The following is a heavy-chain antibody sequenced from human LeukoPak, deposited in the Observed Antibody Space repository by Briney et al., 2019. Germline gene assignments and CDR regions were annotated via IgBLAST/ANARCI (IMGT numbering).Heavy chain of an antibody. Sequence: GGSLRLSCAASGFTFSSYGMHWVRQAPGKGLEWVAVIWYDGSNKYYADSVKGRFTISRDNSKNTLYLQMNSLRAEDTAVYYCARGGKDSSGWYGVDYWGQGTLDTVSS. V-gene: IGHV3-33*01. J-gene: IGHJ4*02. CDR2: IWYDGSNK. CDR1: GFTFSSYG. D-gene: IGHD6-19*01. CDR3: ARGGKDSSGWYGVDY.